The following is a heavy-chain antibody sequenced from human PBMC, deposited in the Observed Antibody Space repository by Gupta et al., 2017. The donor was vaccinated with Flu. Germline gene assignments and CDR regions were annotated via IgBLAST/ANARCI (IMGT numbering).Heavy chain of an antibody. D-gene: IGHD6-19*01. CDR1: GFTFSSYS. CDR3: ARDGLAVAAIYFDY. V-gene: IGHV3-21*01. J-gene: IGHJ4*02. Sequence: EVQLVESGGGLVKPGGSLRLSCAASGFTFSSYSMNWVRQAPGKGLEWVSSISSSSSYIYYADSVKGRFTISRDNAKNSLYLQMNSLRAEDTAVYYCARDGLAVAAIYFDYWGQGTLVTVSS. CDR2: ISSSSSYI.